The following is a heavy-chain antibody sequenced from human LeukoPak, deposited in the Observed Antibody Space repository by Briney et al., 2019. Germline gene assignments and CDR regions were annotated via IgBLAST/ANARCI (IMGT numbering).Heavy chain of an antibody. CDR1: GFTFSSYW. J-gene: IGHJ4*02. CDR3: AKGYSYGRFDY. V-gene: IGHV3-7*03. CDR2: IKQDGSEK. Sequence: GGSLRLSCAASGFTFSSYWMSWVRQAPGKGLEWVANIKQDGSEKYYVDSVRGRFTISRDNAKNSLYLQMNSLRAEDTAVYYCAKGYSYGRFDYWGQGTLVTVSS. D-gene: IGHD5-18*01.